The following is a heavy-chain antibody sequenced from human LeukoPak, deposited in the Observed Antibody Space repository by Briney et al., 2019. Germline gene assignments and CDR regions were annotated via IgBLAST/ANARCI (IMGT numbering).Heavy chain of an antibody. V-gene: IGHV4-4*07. CDR2: IYTSGST. J-gene: IGHJ4*02. D-gene: IGHD6-19*01. CDR1: GGSISSYY. Sequence: PSETLSLTCTVSGGSISSYYWSWIRQPAGKGLEWIGRIYTSGSTNYNPSLKSRVTMSVDTSKNQFSLKLSSVTAADTAVYYCARDRGRSGWYPYYFDYWGQGTLVTVSS. CDR3: ARDRGRSGWYPYYFDY.